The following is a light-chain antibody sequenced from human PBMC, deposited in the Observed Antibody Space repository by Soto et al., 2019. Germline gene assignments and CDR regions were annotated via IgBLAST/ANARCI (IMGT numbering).Light chain of an antibody. CDR2: DAY. CDR3: QQYKAYPWT. J-gene: IGKJ1*01. CDR1: QSISRS. Sequence: DIQMTQSPSTLSASVGDSVTITCRASQSISRSLAWYQQKPGKAPKFLIFDAYILESGVPSRFSGSGSGTEFTHTISSLQADDFATYHCQQYKAYPWTFGQGTKVEIK. V-gene: IGKV1-5*01.